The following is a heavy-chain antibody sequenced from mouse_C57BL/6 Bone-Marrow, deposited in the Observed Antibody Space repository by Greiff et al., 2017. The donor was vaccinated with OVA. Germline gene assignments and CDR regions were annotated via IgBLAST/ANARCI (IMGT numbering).Heavy chain of an antibody. J-gene: IGHJ2*01. D-gene: IGHD1-1*01. V-gene: IGHV2-9-1*01. CDR3: ARNPYYYCSSLDY. Sequence: VKLKESGPGLVAPSQCLSITCTVSGFSLTSYAISWVRQPPGKGLEWLGVIWTGGGTNYNSALKSSLSISKDNSKSQVFLKMISLQTDDTARYYCARNPYYYCSSLDYWGQGTTLTVSS. CDR2: IWTGGGT. CDR1: GFSLTSYA.